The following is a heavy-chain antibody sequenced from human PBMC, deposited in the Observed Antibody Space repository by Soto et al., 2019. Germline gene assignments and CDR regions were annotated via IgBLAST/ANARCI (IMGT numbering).Heavy chain of an antibody. D-gene: IGHD6-13*01. J-gene: IGHJ6*02. V-gene: IGHV4-39*01. CDR1: GGSISSSSYY. CDR3: ARLRGGSSSWYDNYGMDV. CDR2: IYYSGST. Sequence: SETLSLTCTVSGGSISSSSYYWGWIRQPPGKGLEWIGSIYYSGSTYYNPSLKSRVTISVDTSKNQFSLKLSSVTAADTAVYYCARLRGGSSSWYDNYGMDVWGQGTTVTVSS.